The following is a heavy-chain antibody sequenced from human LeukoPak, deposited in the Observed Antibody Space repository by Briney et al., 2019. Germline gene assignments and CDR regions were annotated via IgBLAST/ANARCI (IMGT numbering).Heavy chain of an antibody. CDR2: ISSSGSTI. Sequence: GGSLRLSCAASGFTFSDYYMSWIRQAPGKGLEWVSYISSSGSTIYYADSVKGRFTISRDNSKNTLYLQMNSLRAEDTAVYYCAKRSSGWKGMDVWGQGTTVTVSS. V-gene: IGHV3-11*01. CDR3: AKRSSGWKGMDV. D-gene: IGHD6-19*01. CDR1: GFTFSDYY. J-gene: IGHJ6*02.